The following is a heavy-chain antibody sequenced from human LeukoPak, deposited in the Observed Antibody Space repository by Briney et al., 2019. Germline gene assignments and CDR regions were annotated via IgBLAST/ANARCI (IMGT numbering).Heavy chain of an antibody. D-gene: IGHD6-19*01. J-gene: IGHJ4*02. Sequence: SETLSLTCAVYGGSFSGYYWSWIRQPPGKGLEWIGEINHSGSTNYNPSLKSRVTISVDTSKNHFSLKLSSVTAADTAVYYCASQYSSGWYGPHFDYWGQGTLVTVSS. V-gene: IGHV4-34*01. CDR2: INHSGST. CDR3: ASQYSSGWYGPHFDY. CDR1: GGSFSGYY.